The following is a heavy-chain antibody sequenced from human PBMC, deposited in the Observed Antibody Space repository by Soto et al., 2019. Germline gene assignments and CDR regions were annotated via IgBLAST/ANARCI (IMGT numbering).Heavy chain of an antibody. CDR3: ARKLYYCGSGPPRAYYYFGMDV. CDR2: IIPIFGTA. Sequence: SVKVSCKDSGDTFSSYAISWVRQAPGQGLEWMGGIIPIFGTANYAQKFQGRVTITADESRSTAYMELSSLRSEDTAVYYCARKLYYCGSGPPRAYYYFGMDVWAEGTTVTDSS. J-gene: IGHJ6*02. D-gene: IGHD3-10*01. CDR1: GDTFSSYA. V-gene: IGHV1-69*13.